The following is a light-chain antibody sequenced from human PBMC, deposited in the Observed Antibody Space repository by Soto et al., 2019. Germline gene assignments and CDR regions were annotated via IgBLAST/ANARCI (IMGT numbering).Light chain of an antibody. V-gene: IGKV3-20*01. CDR1: YSISSTI. CDR2: GAS. J-gene: IGKJ4*02. CDR3: QQYGSS. Sequence: ESVLTQSPGALSLSPGERATLSCRASYSISSTILAWYQQKPGQAPRLLIYGASTRATGVPDRFSGSGSGTDFTLTISRLGPEDFAVYYCQQYGSSFGGGTKVEIK.